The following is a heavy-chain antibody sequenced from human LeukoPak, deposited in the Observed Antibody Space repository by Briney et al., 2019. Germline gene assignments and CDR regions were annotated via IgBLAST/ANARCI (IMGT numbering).Heavy chain of an antibody. D-gene: IGHD1-7*01. V-gene: IGHV4-61*02. Sequence: SQTLSLTCTVSGGSISSGSYYWSWIRQPAGKGLEWIGRIYTSGSTNYNPSLKSRVTISVDTSKNQFSLKLSSVTAADTAVYYCARDAWNYEYYYYYMDVWGKGTTVTVSS. CDR3: ARDAWNYEYYYYYMDV. CDR2: IYTSGST. J-gene: IGHJ6*03. CDR1: GGSISSGSYY.